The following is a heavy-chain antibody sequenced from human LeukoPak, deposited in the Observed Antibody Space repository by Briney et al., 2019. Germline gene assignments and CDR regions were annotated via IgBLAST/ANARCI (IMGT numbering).Heavy chain of an antibody. Sequence: ASVKVSCKASGGTFSSYAISWVRQAPGQGLEWMGGIIPIFGTANYAQKFQGRVTITTDESTSTAYMELSSLRSEDTAVYYCARESEIAAAGYYFDYWGQGTLVTVSS. D-gene: IGHD6-13*01. CDR1: GGTFSSYA. V-gene: IGHV1-69*05. CDR2: IIPIFGTA. J-gene: IGHJ4*02. CDR3: ARESEIAAAGYYFDY.